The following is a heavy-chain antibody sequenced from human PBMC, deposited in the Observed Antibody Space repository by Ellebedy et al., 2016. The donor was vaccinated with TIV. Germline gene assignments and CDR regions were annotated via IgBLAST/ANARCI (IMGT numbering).Heavy chain of an antibody. V-gene: IGHV4-30-2*01. Sequence: LRLXCTVSGYSISSGTYSWSWIRQPPGKGLEWIGYIYHSGNTYYNPSLESRVTISVDTSKNQFSLKLSSVTAADTAVYYCARGYGSGSYSYYYGMDVWGQGTTVTVSS. D-gene: IGHD3-10*01. CDR2: IYHSGNT. J-gene: IGHJ6*02. CDR1: GYSISSGTYS. CDR3: ARGYGSGSYSYYYGMDV.